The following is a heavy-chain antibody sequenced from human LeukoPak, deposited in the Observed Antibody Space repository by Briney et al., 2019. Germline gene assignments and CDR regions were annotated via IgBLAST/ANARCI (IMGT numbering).Heavy chain of an antibody. CDR3: ASRIAALATSYFDY. J-gene: IGHJ4*02. D-gene: IGHD6-13*01. CDR2: IYYSGTT. CDR1: GFTFSSYAMH. V-gene: IGHV4-30-4*01. Sequence: LRLSCAASGFTFSSYAMHWVRQPPGKGLEWIGYIYYSGTTYYNPSLKSRVTISVDTSKNQFSLKLDSVTAADTAVYYCASRIAALATSYFDYWGRGTLVTVSS.